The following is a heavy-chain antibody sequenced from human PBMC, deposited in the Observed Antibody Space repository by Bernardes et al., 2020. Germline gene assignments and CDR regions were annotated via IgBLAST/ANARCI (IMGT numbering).Heavy chain of an antibody. J-gene: IGHJ4*02. Sequence: SGPTLVKPTQTLTLTCTFSGFSLSTSGMCVSWIRQPPGKALEWLARIDWDDDKYYSTSLKTRLTISKDTSKNQVVLTMTNMDPVDTATYYCARIGGGVVAPYYFDYWGQGTLVTVSS. CDR3: ARIGGGVVAPYYFDY. CDR2: IDWDDDK. CDR1: GFSLSTSGMC. D-gene: IGHD2-15*01. V-gene: IGHV2-70*11.